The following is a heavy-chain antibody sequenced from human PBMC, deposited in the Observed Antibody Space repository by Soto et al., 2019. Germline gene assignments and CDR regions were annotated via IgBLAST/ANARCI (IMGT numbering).Heavy chain of an antibody. CDR3: AREAYYDSSGYPNWFDP. V-gene: IGHV1-69*13. CDR1: GGTFSSYA. J-gene: IGHJ5*02. D-gene: IGHD3-22*01. Sequence: SVKVSCKASGGTFSSYAISWVRQAPGQGLEWMGGIIPIFGTANYAQKFQGRVTITADESTSTAYMELSSLRSEDTAVYYCAREAYYDSSGYPNWFDPWGQGTLVTVSS. CDR2: IIPIFGTA.